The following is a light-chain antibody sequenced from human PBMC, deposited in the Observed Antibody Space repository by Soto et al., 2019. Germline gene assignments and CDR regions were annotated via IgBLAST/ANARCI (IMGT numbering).Light chain of an antibody. V-gene: IGKV3-20*01. CDR1: QSVSRTY. CDR3: QQYGRSGT. CDR2: ATS. Sequence: LVLTQSPVTLSLSPVERATLSCRASQSVSRTYLAWYQQKPVQAPRLLIYATSSRATGIPDRFSGSGSGTDFTLTISRLEPEDFAVYYCQQYGRSGTFGQGTKVDIK. J-gene: IGKJ1*01.